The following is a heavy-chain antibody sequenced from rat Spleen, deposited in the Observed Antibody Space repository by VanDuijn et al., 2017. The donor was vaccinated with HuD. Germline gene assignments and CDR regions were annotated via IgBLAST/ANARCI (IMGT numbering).Heavy chain of an antibody. J-gene: IGHJ2*01. V-gene: IGHV5-22*01. CDR3: ARHEVFDY. Sequence: EVQLVESGGGLVQPGRSLKLSCAASGFTFSDYYMAWVRQAPKKGLEWVASIRYEGSRNYYGDSVKGRFTISRDNAKNTLYLQMNSLRSEDTDTYYCARHEVFDYWGQGVLVTVSS. CDR2: IRYEGSRN. CDR1: GFTFSDYY.